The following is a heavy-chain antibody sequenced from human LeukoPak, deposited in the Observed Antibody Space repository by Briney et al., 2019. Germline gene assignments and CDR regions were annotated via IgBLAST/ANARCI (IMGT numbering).Heavy chain of an antibody. CDR2: INPNSGGT. V-gene: IGHV1-2*02. J-gene: IGHJ6*03. CDR3: ARVGRDLRYFDWLNYYYYMDV. D-gene: IGHD3-9*01. CDR1: GYTFTGYY. Sequence: ASVTVSCKASGYTFTGYYMHWVRQAPGQGLEWMGWINPNSGGTNYAQKFQGRVTMTRDTSISTAYMELSRLRSDDTAVYYCARVGRDLRYFDWLNYYYYMDVWGKGTTVTISS.